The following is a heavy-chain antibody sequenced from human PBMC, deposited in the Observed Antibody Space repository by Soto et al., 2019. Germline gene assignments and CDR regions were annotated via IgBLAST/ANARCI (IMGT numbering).Heavy chain of an antibody. D-gene: IGHD6-6*01. J-gene: IGHJ4*02. CDR3: AKQGRDGPSSPYYFDY. Sequence: GGSLRLSCAGSGFTFSNYAMSWVRQAPGKGLEWVSAISSAVNTYYADSVKGRFTISRDNSKNTLSLQMNSLRAEDTAVYYCAKQGRDGPSSPYYFDYWGQGPLVTVSS. CDR2: ISSAVNT. V-gene: IGHV3-23*01. CDR1: GFTFSNYA.